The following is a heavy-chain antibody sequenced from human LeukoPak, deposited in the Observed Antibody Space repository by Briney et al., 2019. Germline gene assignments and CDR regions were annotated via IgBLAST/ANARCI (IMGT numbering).Heavy chain of an antibody. V-gene: IGHV3-23*01. D-gene: IGHD7-27*01. CDR1: GFTFSSYA. Sequence: GGSLRLSCAASGFTFSSYALSWVRQAPGKGLEWVSAISADGGDTYYADSVKGRFTISRDNSKNTLHLQMNSLRVEDTAVYHCAKATGALYGMDVWGQGTTVSVSS. J-gene: IGHJ6*02. CDR3: AKATGALYGMDV. CDR2: ISADGGDT.